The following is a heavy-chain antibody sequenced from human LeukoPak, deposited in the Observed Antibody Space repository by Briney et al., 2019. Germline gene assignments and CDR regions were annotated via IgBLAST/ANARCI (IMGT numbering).Heavy chain of an antibody. V-gene: IGHV3-30*18. CDR2: ISYDGSNK. CDR3: AKGNLVITTAPFDAFDI. D-gene: IGHD3-22*01. Sequence: PGRSLRLSCAASGFTFSSYGMHWVRQAPGKGLGWGAVISYDGSNKYYADSVKGRFTISRDNSKNTLYLQMNSLRAEDTAVYYCAKGNLVITTAPFDAFDIWGQGTMVTVSS. J-gene: IGHJ3*02. CDR1: GFTFSSYG.